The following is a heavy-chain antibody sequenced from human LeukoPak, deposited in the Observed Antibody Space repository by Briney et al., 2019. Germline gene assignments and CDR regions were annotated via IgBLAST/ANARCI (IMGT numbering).Heavy chain of an antibody. CDR3: AKEPYVYSSYPDY. D-gene: IGHD1-26*01. CDR1: GFTFSTYA. Sequence: QPGGTLRLSCAASGFTFSTYAMTWVRQAPGKGLEWVSGISGRGDSTDYADSVKGRFTISRDNSKNMLFLQMHSLRAEDSAVYYCAKEPYVYSSYPDYWGQGTLVTVSS. V-gene: IGHV3-23*01. J-gene: IGHJ4*02. CDR2: ISGRGDST.